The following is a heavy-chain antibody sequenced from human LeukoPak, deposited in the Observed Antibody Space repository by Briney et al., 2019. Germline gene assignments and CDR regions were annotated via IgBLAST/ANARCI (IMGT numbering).Heavy chain of an antibody. V-gene: IGHV3-23*01. CDR1: GFIFNNYR. CDR2: ISNDGGGT. D-gene: IGHD3-22*01. J-gene: IGHJ5*02. Sequence: PGGSLRLYCAASGFIFNNYRLISVRQAPGKGLEWVSAISNDGGGTQYADFVEGRFTISRDNSKNTLFLQMSSLRAEDTALYYCAKGSSGYFADLWGQGTLVTVSS. CDR3: AKGSSGYFADL.